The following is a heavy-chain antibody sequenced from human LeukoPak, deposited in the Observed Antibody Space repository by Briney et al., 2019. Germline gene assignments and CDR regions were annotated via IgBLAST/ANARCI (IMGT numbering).Heavy chain of an antibody. V-gene: IGHV3-48*01. CDR3: AIIVDDSNH. CDR2: IRDSGTT. D-gene: IGHD3-22*01. Sequence: PGGSLRLSCAASGFTFSTYPMNWVRQAPGKGLEWISHIRDSGTTDYADSVKGRFTISRDNAKNSLYLQLSSLRAEDTAVYYCAIIVDDSNHWGQGTLVTVSS. CDR1: GFTFSTYP. J-gene: IGHJ5*02.